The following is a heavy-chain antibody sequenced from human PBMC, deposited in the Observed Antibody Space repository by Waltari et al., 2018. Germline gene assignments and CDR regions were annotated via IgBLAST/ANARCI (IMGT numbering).Heavy chain of an antibody. J-gene: IGHJ4*02. Sequence: EVQLVESGGGLVQPGGSLRLSGAASGFPSSSFDMHWVRQATGKGLEWVSAIGTAGDTYYPGSVKGRFTISRENAKNSLYLQMNSLRAGDTAVYYCARDKGVEPTTRFDYWGQGTLVTVSS. CDR2: IGTAGDT. CDR1: GFPSSSFD. V-gene: IGHV3-13*01. D-gene: IGHD1-26*01. CDR3: ARDKGVEPTTRFDY.